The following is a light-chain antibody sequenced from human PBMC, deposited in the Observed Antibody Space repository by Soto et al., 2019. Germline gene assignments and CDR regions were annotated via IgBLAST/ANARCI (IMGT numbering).Light chain of an antibody. Sequence: EIVMTQSPVTLSASTGAIATLSCRASQSVDNNVAWYQQKPGQAPRLLIVGSFARATGIPARFSGSGSGSEFTLTISGLQSDDSAVYFCQLYNYLPFSFAQG. J-gene: IGKJ5*01. CDR3: QLYNYLPFS. CDR1: QSVDNN. V-gene: IGKV3-15*01. CDR2: GSF.